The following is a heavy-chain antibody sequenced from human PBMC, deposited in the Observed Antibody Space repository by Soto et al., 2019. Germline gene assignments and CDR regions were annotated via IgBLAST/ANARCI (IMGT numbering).Heavy chain of an antibody. D-gene: IGHD1-26*01. CDR2: IYPGDSDT. CDR3: ARVGSGSYYSCFDY. Sequence: GESPKISCKGSGYSFTSYWIGWVRQIPGKGLEWMGIIYPGDSDTRYSPSFQGQVTIAADKSISTVYLQWSSLKASDTAVYYCARVGSGSYYSCFDYWGQGTLVAVSS. CDR1: GYSFTSYW. J-gene: IGHJ4*02. V-gene: IGHV5-51*01.